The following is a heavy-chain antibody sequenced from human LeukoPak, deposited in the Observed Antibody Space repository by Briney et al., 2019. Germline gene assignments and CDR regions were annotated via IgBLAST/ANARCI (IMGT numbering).Heavy chain of an antibody. D-gene: IGHD1-26*01. V-gene: IGHV3-15*01. CDR3: TMIVGATIDYYYYMDV. J-gene: IGHJ6*03. Sequence: GGSLRLSCAASGFTFSNAWMSWVRQAPGKGLEWVGRIKSKTDGGTTDYAAPVKGRFTISRDDSKNTLYLQMNSLKTEDTAVYYCTMIVGATIDYYYYMDVWGKGTTVTVSS. CDR2: IKSKTDGGTT. CDR1: GFTFSNAW.